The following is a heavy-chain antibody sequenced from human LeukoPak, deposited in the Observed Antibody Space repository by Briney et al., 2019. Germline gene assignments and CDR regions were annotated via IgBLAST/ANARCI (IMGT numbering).Heavy chain of an antibody. CDR2: ISGSGGST. CDR3: AKDPYYYDSSGYYPFDY. V-gene: IGHV3-23*01. CDR1: GFTFSSYA. D-gene: IGHD3-22*01. J-gene: IGHJ4*02. Sequence: SGGSLRLSCAASGFTFSSYAMSWVRQAPGKGLEWVSAISGSGGSTYYADSVKGRFTISRDNSKNTLYLQMNSLRAEDTAVYCCAKDPYYYDSSGYYPFDYWGQGTLVTVSS.